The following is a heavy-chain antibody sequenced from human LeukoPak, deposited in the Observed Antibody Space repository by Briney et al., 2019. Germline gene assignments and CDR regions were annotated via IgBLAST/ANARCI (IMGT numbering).Heavy chain of an antibody. J-gene: IGHJ4*02. V-gene: IGHV5-51*01. CDR3: ASHNY. Sequence: PGTVLYCMGIIYPGASDTSYSPSFQGQVTISAEKSISTAYLQWSSLKASDTAMYYCASHNYWGQGTLVTVSS. CDR2: IYPGASDT.